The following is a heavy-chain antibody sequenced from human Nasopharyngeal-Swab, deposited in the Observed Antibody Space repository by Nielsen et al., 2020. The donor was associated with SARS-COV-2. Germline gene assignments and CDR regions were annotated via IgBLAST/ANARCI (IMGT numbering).Heavy chain of an antibody. J-gene: IGHJ4*02. Sequence: SETLSLTCTVSGGSMRSSDHYWGWVRQPPGKGLEWIGNIYYTGSAYYNPSLESRVIMSIDTSNNQFSLRLTSVTAADTAVYYCASVVGAYEADDYWGQGALVTVSS. D-gene: IGHD1-26*01. V-gene: IGHV4-30-4*01. CDR2: IYYTGSA. CDR1: GGSMRSSDHY. CDR3: ASVVGAYEADDY.